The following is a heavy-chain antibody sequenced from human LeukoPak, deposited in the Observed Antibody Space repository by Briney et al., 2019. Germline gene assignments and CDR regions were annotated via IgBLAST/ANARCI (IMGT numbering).Heavy chain of an antibody. CDR3: ARGQSMYC. D-gene: IGHD2-8*01. Sequence: SETLSLTCAVSGYSISSGYYWGWIRQPPGKGLEWIGSIYHSGSTYYNPSLKSRVTISVDTSKNQFSLKLSSVTAADTAVYYCARGQSMYCWGQGTPVTVSS. CDR1: GYSISSGYY. V-gene: IGHV4-38-2*01. J-gene: IGHJ4*02. CDR2: IYHSGST.